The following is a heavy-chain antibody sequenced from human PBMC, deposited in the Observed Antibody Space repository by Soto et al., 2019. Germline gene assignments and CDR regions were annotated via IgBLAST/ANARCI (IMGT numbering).Heavy chain of an antibody. D-gene: IGHD3-16*01. J-gene: IGHJ4*02. Sequence: EVQLVESGGGLVQPGRSLRLSCVGSGFTVDNYGMHWVRQAPGKGLEWVSGISWDSYSIGYADSVKGRFTISRDNAKNSLYLQMNSLKSEDTALYYCAKARGGIDYWGQGTLVTVSS. V-gene: IGHV3-9*01. CDR2: ISWDSYSI. CDR3: AKARGGIDY. CDR1: GFTVDNYG.